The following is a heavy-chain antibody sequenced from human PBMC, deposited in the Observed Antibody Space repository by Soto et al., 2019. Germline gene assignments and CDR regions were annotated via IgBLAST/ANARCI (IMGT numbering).Heavy chain of an antibody. CDR2: INAGNGNT. CDR3: AIPTTVTTGAAFDI. Sequence: ASVKVSCKASGYTFTSYAMHWVRQAPGQRLEWMGWINAGNGNTKYSQKFQGRVTITRDTSASTAYMELSSLRSEDTAVYYCAIPTTVTTGAAFDIWGQGTMLTVSS. J-gene: IGHJ3*02. V-gene: IGHV1-3*01. CDR1: GYTFTSYA. D-gene: IGHD4-17*01.